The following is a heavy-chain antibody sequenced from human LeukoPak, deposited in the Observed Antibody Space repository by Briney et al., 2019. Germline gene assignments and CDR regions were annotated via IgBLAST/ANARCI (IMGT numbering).Heavy chain of an antibody. Sequence: SETLSLTCTVSGGSISSSSYYWGWIRQPPGKGLEWIGSIYYSGSTYYNPSLKSRVTISVDTSKNQFSLKLSSVTAADTAVYYCARDAGGSGSYYMVNWGQGTLVTVSS. J-gene: IGHJ4*02. CDR2: IYYSGST. CDR3: ARDAGGSGSYYMVN. V-gene: IGHV4-39*07. CDR1: GGSISSSSYY. D-gene: IGHD3-10*01.